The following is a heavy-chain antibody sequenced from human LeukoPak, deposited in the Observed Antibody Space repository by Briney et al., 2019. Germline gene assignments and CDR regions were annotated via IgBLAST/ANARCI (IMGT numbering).Heavy chain of an antibody. CDR2: IYHSGST. J-gene: IGHJ4*02. D-gene: IGHD7-27*01. CDR3: ARLRTGEAGFDY. Sequence: PSGTLSLTCAVSGGSISSNNWWSWVRQPPGKGLEWIGEIYHSGSTDYNPSLESRVTISLDKSKNQFSLKLSSVTAADTAVYYCARLRTGEAGFDYWGQGTLVTVSS. V-gene: IGHV4-4*02. CDR1: GGSISSNNW.